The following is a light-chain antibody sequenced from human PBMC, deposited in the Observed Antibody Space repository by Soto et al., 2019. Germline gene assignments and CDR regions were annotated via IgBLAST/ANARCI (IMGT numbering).Light chain of an antibody. V-gene: IGLV7-46*01. Sequence: QSLLAQEPSLTVSPGGTVNLTCGSSTGAVTNGHYPYWFQQKPGQAPRTLIYDTTNRHSWTPARFSGSLLGGKAALTLSGAQPEDEAEYYCLLSYNGPYVFGTGTKVTVL. CDR1: TGAVTNGHY. CDR2: DTT. J-gene: IGLJ1*01. CDR3: LLSYNGPYV.